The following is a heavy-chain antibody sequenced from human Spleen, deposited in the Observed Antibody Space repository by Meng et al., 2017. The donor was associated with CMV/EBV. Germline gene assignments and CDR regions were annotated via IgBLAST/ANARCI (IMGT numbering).Heavy chain of an antibody. D-gene: IGHD6-13*01. CDR3: ARSLRGGAVAGTLVQN. CDR2: IHYSGTT. CDR1: SITTDYYY. V-gene: IGHV4-31*02. Sequence: SITTDYYYWTWIRQHPGKGLEWIGYIHYSGTTYYNPSLKSRVSMSVDTSKNQFSLNLSSVTAADTALYYCARSLRGGAVAGTLVQNWGQGSLVTVSS. J-gene: IGHJ4*02.